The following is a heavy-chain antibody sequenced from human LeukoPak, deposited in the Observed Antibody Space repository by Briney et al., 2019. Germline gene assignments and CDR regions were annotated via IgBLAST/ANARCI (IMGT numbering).Heavy chain of an antibody. J-gene: IGHJ4*02. D-gene: IGHD1-26*01. V-gene: IGHV1-69*01. Sequence: SVKVSCKTSGDTFSNYAISWVRQAPGQGLEWLGGVIPTFGSANYSPKFQGRVTISADESTSTVYMELTSLTYEDTAVYYCARDLSDSGSYFDYWGQGTLVTVSS. CDR1: GDTFSNYA. CDR2: VIPTFGSA. CDR3: ARDLSDSGSYFDY.